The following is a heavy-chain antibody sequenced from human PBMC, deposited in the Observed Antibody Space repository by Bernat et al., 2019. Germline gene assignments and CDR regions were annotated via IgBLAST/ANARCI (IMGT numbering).Heavy chain of an antibody. J-gene: IGHJ5*01. Sequence: EVQLVESGGGLVQPGGSLRLSCAASGFSLSRYWMSWVRQAPGKGLEWVASIKQDGSEKYSVGSVKGRFTISRDIAKNSLYLQMNSLRAEDTAVYYCVRVSDASSGIDSWGQGTLVTVSS. CDR1: GFSLSRYW. CDR2: IKQDGSEK. D-gene: IGHD2-21*02. V-gene: IGHV3-7*01. CDR3: VRVSDASSGIDS.